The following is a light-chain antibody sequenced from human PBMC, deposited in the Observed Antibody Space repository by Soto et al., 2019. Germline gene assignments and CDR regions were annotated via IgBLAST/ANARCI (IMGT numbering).Light chain of an antibody. CDR3: QSYDSSLSVDVV. CDR2: GNS. Sequence: QSVLTQPPSVSGAPGQRVTISCTGSSSNIGAGYDVHWYQQLPGTAPKLLISGNSNRPSGVPDRFSGSKSGTSASLAITGLQAEDEADYYCQSYDSSLSVDVVFGGGTKLTVL. J-gene: IGLJ2*01. CDR1: SSNIGAGYD. V-gene: IGLV1-40*01.